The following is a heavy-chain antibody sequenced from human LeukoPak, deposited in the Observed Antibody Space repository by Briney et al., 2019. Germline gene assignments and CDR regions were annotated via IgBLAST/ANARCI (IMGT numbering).Heavy chain of an antibody. CDR1: GFTFSSYA. D-gene: IGHD4-11*01. V-gene: IGHV3-23*01. J-gene: IGHJ6*02. CDR2: ISGSGGST. Sequence: GGSLRLSCAASGFTFSSYAMSWVRQAPGKGLEWVSAISGSGGSTHYADSVKGRFTISRDNSKNTLYLQMNSLRAEDTAVYYCAAVGPGNYVSYYGMDVWGQGTTVTVSS. CDR3: AAVGPGNYVSYYGMDV.